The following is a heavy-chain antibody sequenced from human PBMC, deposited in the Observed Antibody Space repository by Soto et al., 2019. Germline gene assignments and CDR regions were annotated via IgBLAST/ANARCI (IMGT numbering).Heavy chain of an antibody. Sequence: QVQLVQSGAEVKKPGASVKVSCKASGYTFTSYAMHWVRQAPGQRLEWMGWINAGNGNTKYSQKFQGRVTITRDTSASTAYMQLSSLRSEDTAVYYCAKSEGQPASYGMDVWGQGTTVTVSS. J-gene: IGHJ6*02. V-gene: IGHV1-3*01. D-gene: IGHD2-15*01. CDR3: AKSEGQPASYGMDV. CDR2: INAGNGNT. CDR1: GYTFTSYA.